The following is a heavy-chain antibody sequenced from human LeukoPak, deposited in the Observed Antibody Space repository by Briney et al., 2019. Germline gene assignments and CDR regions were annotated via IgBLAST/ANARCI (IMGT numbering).Heavy chain of an antibody. J-gene: IGHJ6*02. Sequence: SVKVSCKASEDIFSNYAIAWVRQVPGQGLEWMGRILPMLGVANYAQKMQGRVTITADKFTTTACMEMSSLRSEDTAVYYCASVYCSGGNCYSAHYGMDVWGQGTTVTVSS. CDR2: ILPMLGVA. D-gene: IGHD2-15*01. CDR3: ASVYCSGGNCYSAHYGMDV. V-gene: IGHV1-69*04. CDR1: EDIFSNYA.